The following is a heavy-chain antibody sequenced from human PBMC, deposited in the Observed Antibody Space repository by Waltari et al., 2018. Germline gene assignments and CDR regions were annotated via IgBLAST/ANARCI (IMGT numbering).Heavy chain of an antibody. CDR2: IYYSGRT. V-gene: IGHV4-39*07. D-gene: IGHD1-20*01. Sequence: QLQLQESGPGLVKPSETLSLTCTVSGGSISSSSYYWGWIRQPPGKGLEWIGSIYYSGRTYYNPSLKRQVTMSVDTSKNQFSLKLSSVTAADTAVYYCARGGPRSITGKGGWFDPWGQGTLVTVSS. J-gene: IGHJ5*02. CDR3: ARGGPRSITGKGGWFDP. CDR1: GGSISSSSYY.